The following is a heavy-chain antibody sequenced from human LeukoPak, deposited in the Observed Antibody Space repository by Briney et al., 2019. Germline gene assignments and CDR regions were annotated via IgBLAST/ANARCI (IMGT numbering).Heavy chain of an antibody. CDR2: IFYDGSNK. CDR1: GFTFNRSG. Sequence: GGSLRLSCAASGFTFNRSGMHWVRQAPGKGLEWVALIFYDGSNKYFADSVKGRFTISRDNSKSMLYLQMNSLRAEDTAVYYCAQTGDKYGSFEYWGRGTPVTVSS. D-gene: IGHD3-10*01. J-gene: IGHJ4*02. CDR3: AQTGDKYGSFEY. V-gene: IGHV3-33*01.